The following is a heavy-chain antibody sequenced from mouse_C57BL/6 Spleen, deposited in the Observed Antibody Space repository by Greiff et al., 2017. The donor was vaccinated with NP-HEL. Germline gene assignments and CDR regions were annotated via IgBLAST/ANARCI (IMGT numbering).Heavy chain of an antibody. CDR2: IYPGDGGT. Sequence: VQLQQSGPELVKPGASVKISCKASGYAFSSSWMNWVKQRPGQGLEWIGRIYPGDGGTNYNGKFKGKATLTADKSSSTAYMQLSSLTSEDSAVYYCASSGYDGSSYWGQGTLVTVSA. CDR3: ASSGYDGSSY. D-gene: IGHD1-1*01. J-gene: IGHJ3*01. V-gene: IGHV1-82*01. CDR1: GYAFSSSW.